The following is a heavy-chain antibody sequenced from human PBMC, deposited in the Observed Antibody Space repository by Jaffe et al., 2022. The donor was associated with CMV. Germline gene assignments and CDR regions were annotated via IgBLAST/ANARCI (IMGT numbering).Heavy chain of an antibody. V-gene: IGHV3-23*04. Sequence: EVQLVESGGGLVQPGGSLRLSCAASGFTFSSYAMSWVRQAPGKGLEWVSAISGSGGSTYYADSVKGRFTISRDNSKNTLYLQMNSLRAEDTAVYYCAKGRFFGVVIPDNWFDPWGQGTLVTVSS. CDR2: ISGSGGST. J-gene: IGHJ5*02. CDR3: AKGRFFGVVIPDNWFDP. D-gene: IGHD3-3*01. CDR1: GFTFSSYA.